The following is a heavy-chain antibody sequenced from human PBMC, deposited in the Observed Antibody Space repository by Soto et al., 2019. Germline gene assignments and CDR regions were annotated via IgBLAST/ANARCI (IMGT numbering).Heavy chain of an antibody. V-gene: IGHV4-34*01. CDR3: ARGPYDYVWGSYRLLSPYFDY. Sequence: PSETLSLTCAVYGGSFSGYYWSWIRQPPGKGLEWIGEINHSGSTNYNPSLKSRVTISVDTSKNQFSLKLSSVTAADTAVYYCARGPYDYVWGSYRLLSPYFDYWGQGTLVTVSS. CDR1: GGSFSGYY. CDR2: INHSGST. J-gene: IGHJ4*02. D-gene: IGHD3-16*02.